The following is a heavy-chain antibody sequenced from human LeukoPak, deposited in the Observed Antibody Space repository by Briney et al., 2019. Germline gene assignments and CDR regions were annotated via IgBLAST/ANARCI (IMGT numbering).Heavy chain of an antibody. CDR2: ISSSGSTI. J-gene: IGHJ5*02. Sequence: GGSLRPSCAASGFTFSDYYMSWIRQAPGKGLEWVSYISSSGSTIYYADSVKGRFTISRDNAKNSLYLQMSSLRAEDTAVYYCARAGGDIVVIPAAIWFDPWGQGTLVTVSS. V-gene: IGHV3-11*04. CDR1: GFTFSDYY. D-gene: IGHD2-2*01. CDR3: ARAGGDIVVIPAAIWFDP.